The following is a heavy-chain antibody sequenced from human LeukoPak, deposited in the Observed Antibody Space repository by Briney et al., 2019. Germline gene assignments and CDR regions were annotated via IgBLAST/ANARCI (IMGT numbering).Heavy chain of an antibody. CDR1: GFTFSDYY. CDR3: ARASDTYYYDSSGPPVSY. J-gene: IGHJ4*02. D-gene: IGHD3-22*01. Sequence: PGGSLRLSCAASGFTFSDYYMSWIRQAPGKGLEWVSYISSSGGTIYYADSVKGRFTISRDNAKNSLYLQMNSLRAEDTAVYYCARASDTYYYDSSGPPVSYWGQGTLVTVSS. CDR2: ISSSGGTI. V-gene: IGHV3-11*04.